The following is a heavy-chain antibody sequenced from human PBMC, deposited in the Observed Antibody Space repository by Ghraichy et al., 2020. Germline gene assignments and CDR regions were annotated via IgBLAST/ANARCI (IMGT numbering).Heavy chain of an antibody. CDR2: LSPYNGNI. D-gene: IGHD3-3*01. CDR3: ARGNVVTTLGVVGMDV. Sequence: ASVKVSCKSSGYTFITYGINWVRQAPGQGLEWMGWLSPYNGNIKYAPKFQGRVTLTTDTSTNTAYMEVRGLRSDDTAVYYCARGNVVTTLGVVGMDVWGQGTTVTVSS. V-gene: IGHV1-18*01. J-gene: IGHJ6*02. CDR1: GYTFITYG.